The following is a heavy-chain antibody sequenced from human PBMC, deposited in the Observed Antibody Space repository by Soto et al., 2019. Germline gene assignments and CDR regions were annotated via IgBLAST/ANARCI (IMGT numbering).Heavy chain of an antibody. D-gene: IGHD6-13*01. J-gene: IGHJ4*02. Sequence: PGGSLRFSCAASGFTFSSYAMHWVRQAPGKGLEWVAVISYDGSNKYYADSVKGRFTISRDNSKNTLYLQMNSLRAEDTAVYYCARDRQYSSSWLDYWGQGTRVTVSS. CDR1: GFTFSSYA. CDR2: ISYDGSNK. CDR3: ARDRQYSSSWLDY. V-gene: IGHV3-30-3*01.